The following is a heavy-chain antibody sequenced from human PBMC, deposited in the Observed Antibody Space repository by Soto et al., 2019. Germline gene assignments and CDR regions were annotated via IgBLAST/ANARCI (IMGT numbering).Heavy chain of an antibody. D-gene: IGHD3-22*01. CDR2: ISAYNGNT. V-gene: IGHV1-18*01. CDR3: ARDGQGRVGDSSGYRYYYYYYGMDV. J-gene: IGHJ6*02. CDR1: GYTFTSYG. Sequence: ASVKVSCKASGYTFTSYGISWVRQAPGQGLEWMGWISAYNGNTNYAQKLQGRVTMTTDTSTSTAYMELRSLRSDDTAVYYCARDGQGRVGDSSGYRYYYYYYGMDVWGQGTTVTVSS.